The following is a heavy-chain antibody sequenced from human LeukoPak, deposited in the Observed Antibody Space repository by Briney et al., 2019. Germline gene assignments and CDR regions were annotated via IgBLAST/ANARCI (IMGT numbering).Heavy chain of an antibody. J-gene: IGHJ4*02. CDR1: GASISSYF. V-gene: IGHV4-4*07. CDR2: IYTSGST. D-gene: IGHD6-19*01. Sequence: PSETLSLTCTVSGASISSYFWVWIRQPAGKGLEWIGRIYTSGSTNYNPSLKSRVTMSVDTSKNHISLRLTSVTAADTAVYYCARIPHGLSSGWNPFDYWGQGTLVTVS. CDR3: ARIPHGLSSGWNPFDY.